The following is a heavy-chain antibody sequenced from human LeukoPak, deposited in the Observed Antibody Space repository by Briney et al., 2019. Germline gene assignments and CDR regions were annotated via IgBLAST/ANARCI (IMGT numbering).Heavy chain of an antibody. J-gene: IGHJ4*02. CDR2: IHDSGGT. D-gene: IGHD5-24*01. V-gene: IGHV4-59*01. Sequence: MASETLSLTCTVSGGSISDYYWGWFRQPPGKGLEWIGYIHDSGGTNYNASLKGRASISVDTSRRQFSLKLTSVTAADTAIYYCTTGGGWLTDYWGQGTLVTVSS. CDR3: TTGGGWLTDY. CDR1: GGSISDYY.